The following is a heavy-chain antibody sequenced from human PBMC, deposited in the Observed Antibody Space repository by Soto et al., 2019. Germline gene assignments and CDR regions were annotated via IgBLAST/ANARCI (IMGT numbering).Heavy chain of an antibody. CDR2: VSLTGDRT. CDR3: ARGGGYCTPTSCAINS. J-gene: IGHJ4*02. V-gene: IGHV3-23*01. Sequence: GGSLRLSCVASRFDFSSYEMSWVRQAAGKGLEWVSRVSLTGDRTNYAGSVKGRFTVSRDNVKNGVYLEMDSLRPDDTAIYYCARGGGYCTPTSCAINSWGRGTPVTVSS. D-gene: IGHD2-8*01. CDR1: RFDFSSYE.